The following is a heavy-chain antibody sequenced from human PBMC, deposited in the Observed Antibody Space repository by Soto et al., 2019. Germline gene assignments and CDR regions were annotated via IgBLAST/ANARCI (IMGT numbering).Heavy chain of an antibody. V-gene: IGHV1-69*13. CDR3: ASDHRDIVVVPASLKADYYYYYGMDV. D-gene: IGHD2-2*01. Sequence: SVKVSCKASGGTFSSYAISWVRQAPGQGLEWMGGGIPIFGTANYAQKFQGRVTITADESTSTAYMELSSLRSEDTAVYYCASDHRDIVVVPASLKADYYYYYGMDVWGQGTTVTVSS. CDR2: GIPIFGTA. J-gene: IGHJ6*02. CDR1: GGTFSSYA.